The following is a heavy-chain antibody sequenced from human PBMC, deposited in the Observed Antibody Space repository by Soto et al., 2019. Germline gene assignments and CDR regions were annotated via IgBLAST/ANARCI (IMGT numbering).Heavy chain of an antibody. CDR1: GGTFSSYA. Sequence: QVQLVQSGAEVKKPGSSVKVSCKASGGTFSSYAISWVRQAPGQGLEWMGGIIPISGTANYAQKFQGRVKITAEESTSTAYMELRSLRSEDTAVYYCARSQGSSTSLEIYYYYYYGMDVWGQGTTVTVSS. CDR2: IIPISGTA. V-gene: IGHV1-69*01. J-gene: IGHJ6*02. CDR3: ARSQGSSTSLEIYYYYYYGMDV. D-gene: IGHD2-2*01.